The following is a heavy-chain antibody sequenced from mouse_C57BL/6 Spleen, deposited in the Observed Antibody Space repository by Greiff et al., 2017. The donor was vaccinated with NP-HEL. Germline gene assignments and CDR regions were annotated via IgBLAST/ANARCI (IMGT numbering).Heavy chain of an antibody. CDR3: ARHERGGRGTVYYFDY. CDR2: FYPGSGSI. V-gene: IGHV1-62-2*01. CDR1: GYTFTEYT. J-gene: IGHJ2*01. D-gene: IGHD3-3*01. Sequence: QVQLQQSGAELVKPGASVKLSRKASGYTFTEYTIHWVKQRSGQGLEWIGWFYPGSGSIKYNEKFKDKATLTADKSSSTVYMELSRLTSEDAAVYFCARHERGGRGTVYYFDYWGQGTTLTVSS.